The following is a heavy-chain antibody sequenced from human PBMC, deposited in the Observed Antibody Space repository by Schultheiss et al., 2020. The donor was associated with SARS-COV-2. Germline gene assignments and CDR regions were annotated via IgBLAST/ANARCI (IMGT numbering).Heavy chain of an antibody. CDR2: INSDGSST. J-gene: IGHJ4*02. CDR3: ARNIYGSGSYGPDY. Sequence: GGSLRLSCAASGFTFSSYAMSWVRQAPGKGLVWVSRINSDGSSTSYADSVKGRFTISRDNAKNSLYLQMNSLRAEDTAVYYCARNIYGSGSYGPDYWGQGTLVTVSS. CDR1: GFTFSSYA. D-gene: IGHD3-10*01. V-gene: IGHV3-74*01.